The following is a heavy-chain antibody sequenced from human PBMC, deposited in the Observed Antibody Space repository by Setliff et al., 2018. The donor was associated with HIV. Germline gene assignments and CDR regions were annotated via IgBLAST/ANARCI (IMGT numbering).Heavy chain of an antibody. D-gene: IGHD5-18*01. CDR3: TRHVDSGTYMDV. Sequence: PGGSLRLSCAASGFTVSSNYMSWVRQAPGKGLEWVGRTRNKANSYTTEYAASVKGRFTISRDESKNSLYLQMNSLKTEDTAVYYCTRHVDSGTYMDVWGRGTTVTVSS. V-gene: IGHV3-72*01. J-gene: IGHJ6*03. CDR1: GFTVSSNY. CDR2: TRNKANSYTT.